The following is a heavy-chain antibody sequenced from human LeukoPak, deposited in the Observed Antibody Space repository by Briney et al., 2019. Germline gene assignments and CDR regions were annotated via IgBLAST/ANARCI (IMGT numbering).Heavy chain of an antibody. CDR2: INPMGMR. CDR1: GYPFTIYD. V-gene: IGHV1-8*01. Sequence: ASVKVSCKASGYPFTIYDINWVRQAAGQGLEWVGWINPMGMRAYAQKFQGRVSMTTNTSINTAYMELSSLRVEDTAVYYCAKKGSYSSGWYGGHYFDSWGQGTLVTVSS. D-gene: IGHD6-19*01. CDR3: AKKGSYSSGWYGGHYFDS. J-gene: IGHJ4*01.